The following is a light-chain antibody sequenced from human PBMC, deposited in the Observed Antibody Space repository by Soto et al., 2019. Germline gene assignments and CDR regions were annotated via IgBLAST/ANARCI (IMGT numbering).Light chain of an antibody. CDR2: DAS. J-gene: IGKJ1*01. Sequence: GDRVTITCRASQSISIWLAWYQQKPGKAPKLLIYDASSLESGVPSSFSGSVSGTEFTLTISSLQPDDFATYYCQQYNSYSLTFGQGTKVEIK. V-gene: IGKV1-5*01. CDR3: QQYNSYSLT. CDR1: QSISIW.